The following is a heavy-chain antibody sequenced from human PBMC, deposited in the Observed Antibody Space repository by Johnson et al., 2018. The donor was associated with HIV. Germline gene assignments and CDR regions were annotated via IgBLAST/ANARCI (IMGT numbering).Heavy chain of an antibody. J-gene: IGHJ3*01. V-gene: IGHV3-72*01. CDR2: ARNEANSSTI. Sequence: VQLVESGGGLVQPGGSLRLSCAASGFTFSDYFIDWVRQAPGRGLEWLGRARNEANSSTIEYAASVRGRCAISRDHSKNPVFLQMNSLKTEDTSVYYCARGYGVYATSFDVWGQGTVVAVSS. CDR3: ARGYGVYATSFDV. D-gene: IGHD5/OR15-5a*01. CDR1: GFTFSDYF.